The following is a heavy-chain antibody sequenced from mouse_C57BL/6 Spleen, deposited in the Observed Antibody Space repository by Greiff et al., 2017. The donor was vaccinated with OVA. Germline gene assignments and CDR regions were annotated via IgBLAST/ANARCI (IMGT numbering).Heavy chain of an antibody. J-gene: IGHJ1*03. CDR2: IYPGDGDT. CDR1: GYAFSSYW. CDR3: ARRSQVLAVVVDWYFDV. D-gene: IGHD1-1*01. V-gene: IGHV1-80*01. Sequence: QVQLQQSGAELVKPGASVKISCKASGYAFSSYWMNWVKQRPGKGLEWIGQIYPGDGDTNYNGKFKGKATLTADKSSSTAYMQLSSLTSEDSAVYFCARRSQVLAVVVDWYFDVWGTGTTVTVSS.